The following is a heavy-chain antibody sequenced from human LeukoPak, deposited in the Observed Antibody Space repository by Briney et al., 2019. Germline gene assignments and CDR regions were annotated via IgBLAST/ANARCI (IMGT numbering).Heavy chain of an antibody. CDR3: ARENNWNPLPGGY. CDR2: IYSAGST. Sequence: GGSLRLSCAASGFTFSSYSMNWVRQAPGKGLEWVSVIYSAGSTYYADSVKGRFTISRDNSNNTLFLQMNSLRAEDTAVYYCARENNWNPLPGGYWGQGTLVTVSS. D-gene: IGHD1-1*01. CDR1: GFTFSSYS. J-gene: IGHJ4*02. V-gene: IGHV3-66*01.